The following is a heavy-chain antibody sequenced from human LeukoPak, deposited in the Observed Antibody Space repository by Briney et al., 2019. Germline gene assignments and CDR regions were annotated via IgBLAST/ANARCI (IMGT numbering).Heavy chain of an antibody. J-gene: IGHJ4*02. CDR1: GFTFSSYW. CDR3: AASAAGLDY. D-gene: IGHD6-13*01. V-gene: IGHV3-7*01. Sequence: GESLRLSCEASGFTFSSYWMNWVRQAPGKGVEWVTNIKEDGSEEYYVDSVKGRFIISRDNAKKSLFLQMNSLRAEDTAVYYCAASAAGLDYWGQGTLVTVSS. CDR2: IKEDGSEE.